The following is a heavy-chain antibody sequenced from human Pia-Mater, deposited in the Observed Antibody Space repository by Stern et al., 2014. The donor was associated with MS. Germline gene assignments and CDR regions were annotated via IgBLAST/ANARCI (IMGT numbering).Heavy chain of an antibody. CDR3: ARGRGGYSFDY. J-gene: IGHJ4*02. V-gene: IGHV3-13*01. CDR2: IGTPGAT. Sequence: EVQLVQSGGGLVQPGGSLRLSCAASGFTFSSYDMNWVRQATGEGLEWVSAIGTPGATYYPVSVKGRFTISRENAKNSLSLQMNSLRAGDTAVYYCARGRGGYSFDYWGQGTLVTVSS. CDR1: GFTFSSYD. D-gene: IGHD5-18*01.